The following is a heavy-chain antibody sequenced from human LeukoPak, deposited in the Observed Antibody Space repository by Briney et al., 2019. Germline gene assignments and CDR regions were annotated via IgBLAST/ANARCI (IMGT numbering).Heavy chain of an antibody. CDR3: ARNILFAFDI. CDR1: GFTFSRYG. V-gene: IGHV3-53*01. J-gene: IGHJ3*02. Sequence: GGSLRLSCAASGFTFSRYGMSWVRQAPGKGLEWVSIIYNDGSTYYADSMKGRFTISRDNSKNTLYLQVNSLRAEDTAMYYCARNILFAFDIWGQGTMVTVSS. CDR2: IYNDGST. D-gene: IGHD2/OR15-2a*01.